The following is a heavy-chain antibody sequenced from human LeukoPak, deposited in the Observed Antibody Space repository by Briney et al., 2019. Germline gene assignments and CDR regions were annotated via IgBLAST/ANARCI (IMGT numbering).Heavy chain of an antibody. V-gene: IGHV4-34*01. J-gene: IGHJ4*02. Sequence: AETLSLTCAVYGGSFSGYHWSWIRQPPGKGLEWIGEINHSGSTNYNPSLKSRVTISVDTSKNQFSLKLSSVTAADTAVYYCARIRITMIVVVGPPGYWGQGTLVTVSS. D-gene: IGHD3-22*01. CDR1: GGSFSGYH. CDR2: INHSGST. CDR3: ARIRITMIVVVGPPGY.